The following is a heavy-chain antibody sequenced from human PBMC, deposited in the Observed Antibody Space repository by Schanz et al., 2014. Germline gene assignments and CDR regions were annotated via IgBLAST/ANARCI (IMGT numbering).Heavy chain of an antibody. V-gene: IGHV3-23*01. CDR2: INTGVNT. CDR3: ARGLIAAAGGAFDY. J-gene: IGHJ4*02. CDR1: TFTFSSDW. D-gene: IGHD6-13*01. Sequence: DVHLLESGGGLVQPGGSLRLSCAASTFTFSSDWMSWVRQAPGKGLEWVSAINTGVNTYYADSVRGRFTMSRDNSKNTLYLQMNSLRAGDAAVYYCARGLIAAAGGAFDYWGQGTLVAVSA.